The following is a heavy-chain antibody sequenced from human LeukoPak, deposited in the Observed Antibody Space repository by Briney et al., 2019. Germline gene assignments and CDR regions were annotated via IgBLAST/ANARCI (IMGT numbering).Heavy chain of an antibody. J-gene: IGHJ4*02. D-gene: IGHD6-19*01. V-gene: IGHV3-53*01. CDR1: X. CDR2: IYSGGNT. Sequence: XMSXVXQAXXXXLXWVSVIYSGGNTYYADSVKGRFTISRDNSKNTLYLQMNSLRAEDTAVYYCARGDSSGYYYFDYWGQGTLVTVSS. CDR3: ARGDSSGYYYFDY.